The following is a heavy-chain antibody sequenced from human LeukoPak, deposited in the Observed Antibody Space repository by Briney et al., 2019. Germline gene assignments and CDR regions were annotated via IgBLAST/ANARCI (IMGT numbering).Heavy chain of an antibody. V-gene: IGHV3-15*01. D-gene: IGHD5-18*01. CDR1: GFTFTDAW. CDR2: IKSATDGAKT. CDR3: TTVKSAWIQSY. J-gene: IGHJ4*02. Sequence: PGGSLRLSRAASGFTFTDAWMTWVRQAPGKGLEWVGRIKSATDGAKTDYAAPVKGRFTISRDDSKKTVFLQMNSLKTEDTAVYYCTTVKSAWIQSYWGQGTLVTVSS.